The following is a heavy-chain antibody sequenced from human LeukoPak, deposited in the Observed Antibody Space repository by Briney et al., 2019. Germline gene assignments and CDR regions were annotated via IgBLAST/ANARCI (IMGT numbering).Heavy chain of an antibody. CDR2: MSGDGGST. D-gene: IGHD6-19*01. V-gene: IGHV3-43*02. CDR3: AKDFHYTSGWFRLRWYFDL. Sequence: GGSLRLSCAATGFTFDEYAMHWVRQVPGKGLEWIALMSGDGGSTYCADSVNGRFTISRDNSKNSLYLQMNSLRTEDSALYYCAKDFHYTSGWFRLRWYFDLWGRGTLVSVSS. CDR1: GFTFDEYA. J-gene: IGHJ2*01.